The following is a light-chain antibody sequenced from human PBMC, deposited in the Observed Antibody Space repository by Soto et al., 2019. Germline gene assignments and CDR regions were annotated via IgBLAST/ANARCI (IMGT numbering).Light chain of an antibody. CDR2: EVS. CDR1: SSDVGGYNY. Sequence: QSALTQPASVSGSPGQSTTISCTGTSSDVGGYNYVSGYQQHPGKAPKLMIYEVSKRPSGVSTRFSGSKFGNTASLTISGLQAEDEADYYCSSYTSSSPVVFGGGTKLTVL. J-gene: IGLJ2*01. V-gene: IGLV2-14*01. CDR3: SSYTSSSPVV.